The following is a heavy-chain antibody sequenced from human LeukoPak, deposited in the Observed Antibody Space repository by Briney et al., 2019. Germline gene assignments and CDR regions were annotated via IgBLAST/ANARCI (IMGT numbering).Heavy chain of an antibody. CDR1: GFTFSSYG. V-gene: IGHV3-33*03. J-gene: IGHJ6*03. Sequence: PGGSLRLSCAASGFTFSSYGMHWVRQAPGKGLEWVAVIWYDGSNKYYADSVKGRFTISRDNSKNTLYLQMNSLGAEDTAVYYCAKGGVVPADMDVWGKGTTVTVSS. D-gene: IGHD2-2*01. CDR3: AKGGVVPADMDV. CDR2: IWYDGSNK.